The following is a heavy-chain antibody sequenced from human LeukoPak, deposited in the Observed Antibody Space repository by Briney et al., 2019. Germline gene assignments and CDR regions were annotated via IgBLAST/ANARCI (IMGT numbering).Heavy chain of an antibody. Sequence: GGSLRLSCAASGFTSSTYWIHWVRQAPGKGLLWVSRINSDGSSTSYADSVKGRFTISRDNAKNTVYLHMNSLKVEDTAVYYCARSYYGDYEDFWGQGTLVAVSS. CDR3: ARSYYGDYEDF. J-gene: IGHJ4*02. CDR1: GFTSSTYW. D-gene: IGHD4-17*01. CDR2: INSDGSST. V-gene: IGHV3-74*01.